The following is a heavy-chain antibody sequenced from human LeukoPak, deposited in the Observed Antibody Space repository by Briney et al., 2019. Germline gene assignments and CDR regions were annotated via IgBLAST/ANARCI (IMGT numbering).Heavy chain of an antibody. CDR2: MYYSESS. J-gene: IGHJ4*02. V-gene: IGHV4-34*01. CDR3: ARRRAATIDY. D-gene: IGHD6-25*01. Sequence: SETLSLTCAVYGGSFSGYYWGWIRQPPGKGLEWIGTMYYSESSYCNPSLKTRVTISVDTSKNQFSLKLSSVTAADTAVYYCARRRAATIDYWGQGTLVTVSS. CDR1: GGSFSGYY.